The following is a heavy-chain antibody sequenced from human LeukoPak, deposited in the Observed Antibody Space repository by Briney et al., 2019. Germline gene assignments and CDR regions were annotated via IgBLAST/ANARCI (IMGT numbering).Heavy chain of an antibody. CDR2: ISGSGGST. CDR1: GFTFSSYA. V-gene: IGHV3-23*01. CDR3: ARGGSGYSLYYFDY. J-gene: IGHJ4*02. D-gene: IGHD3-22*01. Sequence: GGSLRLSCAASGFTFSSYAMSWVRQAPGKGLEWVSAISGSGGSTYYADSVKGRFTISRDNSKNSLYLQMNSLRAEDTAVYYCARGGSGYSLYYFDYWGQGTLVTVSS.